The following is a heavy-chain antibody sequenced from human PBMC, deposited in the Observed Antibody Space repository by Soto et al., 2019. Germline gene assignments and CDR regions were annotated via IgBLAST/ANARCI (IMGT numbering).Heavy chain of an antibody. D-gene: IGHD4-17*01. V-gene: IGHV6-1*01. Sequence: SQTLSLTCAISGDSVSNNGAAWNWIRQSPSGGLEWLGRTYYRSKWFNDYAVSVKSRITINPDTSKNQFSLQLNSVTPEDTAVYYCAREGATVTTNSLYNWFDPWGQGTLVTVSS. CDR1: GDSVSNNGAA. CDR2: TYYRSKWFN. CDR3: AREGATVTTNSLYNWFDP. J-gene: IGHJ5*02.